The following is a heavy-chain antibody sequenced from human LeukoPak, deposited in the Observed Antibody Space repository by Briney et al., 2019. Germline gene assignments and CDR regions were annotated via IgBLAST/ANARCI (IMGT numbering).Heavy chain of an antibody. CDR2: IYSGGST. CDR3: ARYYDFWSGAGGYFDY. CDR1: GFTVSSNY. Sequence: GGSLRLSCAASGFTVSSNYMSWVRQAPGKGLEWVSVIYSGGSTYYADSVKGRFTISRDNSKNTLYLQMNSLRAEDTAVYYCARYYDFWSGAGGYFDYWGQGTLVTVSS. D-gene: IGHD3-3*01. J-gene: IGHJ4*02. V-gene: IGHV3-53*01.